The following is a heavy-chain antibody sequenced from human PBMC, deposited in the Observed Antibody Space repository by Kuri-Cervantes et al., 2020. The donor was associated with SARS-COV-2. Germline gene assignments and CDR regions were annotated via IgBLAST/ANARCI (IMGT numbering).Heavy chain of an antibody. D-gene: IGHD1-14*01. CDR2: IYPGDSDT. V-gene: IGHV5-51*01. Sequence: GGSLRLSCKGSGYSFTTYWIAWVRQTPGKGLEWVGIIYPGDSDTRYSPSFEARVSISADNSVNTAYLQWISLKASDTAIYYCVRAVTGISNPYYFDYWGQGTLVTVSS. J-gene: IGHJ4*02. CDR1: GYSFTTYW. CDR3: VRAVTGISNPYYFDY.